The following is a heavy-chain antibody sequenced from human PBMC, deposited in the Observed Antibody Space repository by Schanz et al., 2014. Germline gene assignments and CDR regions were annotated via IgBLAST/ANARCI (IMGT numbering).Heavy chain of an antibody. CDR1: GFTVSDNY. CDR3: ARPLGPNYYYYGLDV. V-gene: IGHV3-66*04. Sequence: VELVESGGGVVQPGRSLRLSCAASGFTVSDNYMTWVRQAPGKGLEWVSVIYSGGSTYYADSVKGRFTISRDNAKNTLYLQMNSLRAEDTAVYYCARPLGPNYYYYGLDVWGQGTTVTVSS. CDR2: IYSGGST. J-gene: IGHJ6*02.